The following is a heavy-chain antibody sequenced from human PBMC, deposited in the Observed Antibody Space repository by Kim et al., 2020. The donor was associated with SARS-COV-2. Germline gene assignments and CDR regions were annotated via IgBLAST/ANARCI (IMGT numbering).Heavy chain of an antibody. CDR3: ARDGWDGLYGMDV. CDR2: IYSGGST. D-gene: IGHD1-26*01. J-gene: IGHJ6*02. V-gene: IGHV3-66*01. Sequence: GGSLRLSCAASGFTVSSNYMSWVRQAPGKGLEWVSVIYSGGSTYYADSVKGRFTISRDNSKNTLYLQMNSLRAEDTAVYYCARDGWDGLYGMDVWGQGTTVTVSS. CDR1: GFTVSSNY.